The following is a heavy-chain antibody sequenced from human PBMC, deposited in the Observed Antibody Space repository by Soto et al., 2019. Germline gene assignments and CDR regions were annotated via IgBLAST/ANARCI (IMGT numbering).Heavy chain of an antibody. J-gene: IGHJ3*02. Sequence: EVQLLESGGGLVQPGGSLRLSCAASGFTFSSYAMSWVRQAPGKGLEWVSAISGSGGSTYYADSVKGRFTISRDNSKNTLYLQMNSLRAEDTAVYYCAKDLEELYCGGDCTDDAFDIWGQGTMVTVSS. D-gene: IGHD2-21*02. CDR3: AKDLEELYCGGDCTDDAFDI. CDR1: GFTFSSYA. V-gene: IGHV3-23*01. CDR2: ISGSGGST.